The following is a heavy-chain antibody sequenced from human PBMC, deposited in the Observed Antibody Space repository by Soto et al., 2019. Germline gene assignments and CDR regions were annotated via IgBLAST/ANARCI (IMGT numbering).Heavy chain of an antibody. CDR1: GFTFSSYA. CDR3: ARAPISLWFGENYYGMDV. V-gene: IGHV3-30-3*01. CDR2: ISYDGSNK. D-gene: IGHD3-10*01. J-gene: IGHJ6*02. Sequence: PGGSLRLSCAASGFTFSSYAMHWVRQAPGKGLEWVAVISYDGSNKYYADSVKGRFTISRDNSKNTLYLQMNSLRAEDTAVYYCARAPISLWFGENYYGMDVWGQGTTVTVS.